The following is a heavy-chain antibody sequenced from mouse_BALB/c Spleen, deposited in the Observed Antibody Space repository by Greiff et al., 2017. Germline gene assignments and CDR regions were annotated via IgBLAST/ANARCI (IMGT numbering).Heavy chain of an antibody. V-gene: IGHV2-4-1*01. CDR3: ARKRSDGYLDY. J-gene: IGHJ2*01. Sequence: QVQLQQSGPGLVQPSQSLSITCTVSGFSLTSYGVHWVRQSPGKGLEWLGVIWSGGSTDYNAAFISRLSISKDNSKSQVFFKMNSLQADDTAIYYCARKRSDGYLDYWGQGTTLTVSS. CDR2: IWSGGST. D-gene: IGHD2-3*01. CDR1: GFSLTSYG.